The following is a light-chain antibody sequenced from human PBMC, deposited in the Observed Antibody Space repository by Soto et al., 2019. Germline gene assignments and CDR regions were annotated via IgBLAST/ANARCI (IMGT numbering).Light chain of an antibody. CDR3: CSYAGSYNVV. CDR1: SSDIGVYNY. CDR2: DVT. Sequence: SALTQPRSVSGSPGQSVTISCTGTSSDIGVYNYVSWFQQHPGKAPKLMIYDVTKRPSGVPDRFSGSKSGNTASLTISGLQAEDEADYYCCSYAGSYNVVFGGGTKLTVL. J-gene: IGLJ2*01. V-gene: IGLV2-11*01.